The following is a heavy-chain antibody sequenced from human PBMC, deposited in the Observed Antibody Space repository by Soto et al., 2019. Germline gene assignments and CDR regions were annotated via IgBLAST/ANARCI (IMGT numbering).Heavy chain of an antibody. J-gene: IGHJ4*02. D-gene: IGHD3-22*01. CDR2: ISYDGSNK. V-gene: IGHV3-30*18. Sequence: GGSLRLSCAASGFTFSSYGMHWVRQAPGKGLEWVAVISYDGSNKYYADSVKGRFTISRDNSKNTLYLQMNSLRAEDTAVYYCAKDSGFGFDYWGQGTLVTVSS. CDR3: AKDSGFGFDY. CDR1: GFTFSSYG.